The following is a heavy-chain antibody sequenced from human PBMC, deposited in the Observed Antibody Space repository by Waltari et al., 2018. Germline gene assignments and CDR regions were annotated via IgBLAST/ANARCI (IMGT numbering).Heavy chain of an antibody. J-gene: IGHJ4*02. V-gene: IGHV4-34*01. CDR3: ARASNWNYQGLGY. Sequence: QVQLQQWGAGLLKPSETLSHTCAVYGGPFSGYYWSWIRQPPGKGLEWMGEINHSGSTNYNPSLKSRVTISVDTSKNQFSLKLSSVTAADTAVYYCARASNWNYQGLGYWGQGTLVTVSS. CDR1: GGPFSGYY. D-gene: IGHD1-7*01. CDR2: INHSGST.